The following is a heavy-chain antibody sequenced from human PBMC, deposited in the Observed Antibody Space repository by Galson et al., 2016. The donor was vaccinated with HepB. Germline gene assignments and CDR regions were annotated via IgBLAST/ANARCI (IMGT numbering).Heavy chain of an antibody. CDR1: GFMFRGFW. D-gene: IGHD2-15*01. Sequence: SLRLSCAASGFMFRGFWMHWVRQVPGKAPVWVSRVSQDGVTTAYADSVKGRFSNSRDDAKKTAYLQMNSLRAEDTAMYYCASGSSWGAFSYWGQGALVSVSS. V-gene: IGHV3-74*03. CDR3: ASGSSWGAFSY. J-gene: IGHJ4*02. CDR2: VSQDGVTT.